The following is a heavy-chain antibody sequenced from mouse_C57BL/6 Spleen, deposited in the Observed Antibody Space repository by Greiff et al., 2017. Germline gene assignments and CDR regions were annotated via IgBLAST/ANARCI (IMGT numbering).Heavy chain of an antibody. V-gene: IGHV1-64*01. J-gene: IGHJ2*01. CDR1: GYTFTSYW. CDR3: ASIYYGYDDGIDY. CDR2: IHPNSGST. Sequence: QVQLQQPGAELVKPGASVKLSCKASGYTFTSYWMHWVKQRPGQGLEWIGMIHPNSGSTNYNEKFKSKATLTVDKSSSTAYMQLISLTSEDSAVYYCASIYYGYDDGIDYWGQGTTLTVSS. D-gene: IGHD2-2*01.